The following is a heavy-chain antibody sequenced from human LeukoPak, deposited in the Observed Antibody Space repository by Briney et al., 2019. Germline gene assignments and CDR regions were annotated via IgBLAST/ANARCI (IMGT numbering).Heavy chain of an antibody. V-gene: IGHV3-21*01. CDR2: ISSSSSYI. Sequence: GSLRLSCSASGFTFSSYSMNWVRQAPGKGLELVSSISSSSSYIYYADSGKGRFTISRANAKNSLYLQMNRLRAEDSGVYYCATSAQEGFGELFSRYYMDVWGKGTTVTVSS. CDR3: ATSAQEGFGELFSRYYMDV. J-gene: IGHJ6*03. CDR1: GFTFSSYS. D-gene: IGHD3-10*01.